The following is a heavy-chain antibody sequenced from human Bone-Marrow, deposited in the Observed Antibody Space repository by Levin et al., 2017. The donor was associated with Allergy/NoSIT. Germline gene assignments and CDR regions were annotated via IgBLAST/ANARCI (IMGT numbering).Heavy chain of an antibody. CDR1: GFTFSTYK. J-gene: IGHJ6*03. D-gene: IGHD3-3*01. Sequence: LTGGSLRLSCAASGFTFSTYKMTWVRQAPGKGLEWVATVNQDGAETCYVDSVKGRFTISRDNAKNSLYLQMNSLRSDDTAVYYCARDWSGYRLNMDVWGKGTTVTVSS. CDR2: VNQDGAET. CDR3: ARDWSGYRLNMDV. V-gene: IGHV3-7*01.